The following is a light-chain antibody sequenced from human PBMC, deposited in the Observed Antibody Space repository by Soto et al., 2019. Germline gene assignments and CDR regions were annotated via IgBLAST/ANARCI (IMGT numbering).Light chain of an antibody. CDR2: EVN. V-gene: IGLV2-8*01. J-gene: IGLJ1*01. CDR3: GSHGGNTILYV. Sequence: QSALTQPPSASGSLGQSVTISCTGTSSDVGNSKYFSWYQERPGKPPTLMIYEVNKRPSGVPDRFSGSKFGNTAFLTVSGLQAEDEAVYYCGSHGGNTILYVFGSGTKLTVL. CDR1: SSDVGNSKY.